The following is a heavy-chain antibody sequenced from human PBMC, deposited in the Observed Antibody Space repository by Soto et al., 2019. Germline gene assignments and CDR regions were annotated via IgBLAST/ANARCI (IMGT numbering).Heavy chain of an antibody. V-gene: IGHV4-59*01. CDR3: ARVSQTYYYYGMDV. CDR2: IYYSGST. CDR1: GGSISSYY. Sequence: SETLSLTCTVSGGSISSYYWSWIRQPPGKGLEWIGYIYYSGSTNYNPSLQSRVTISVDTSKNQFSLKLSSVTAADTAVYYCARVSQTYYYYGMDVWGQGTTVTVSS. J-gene: IGHJ6*02.